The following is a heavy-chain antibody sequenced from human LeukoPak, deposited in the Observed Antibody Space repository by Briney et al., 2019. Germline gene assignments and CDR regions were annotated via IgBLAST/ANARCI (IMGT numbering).Heavy chain of an antibody. CDR1: GGTFSSYA. CDR3: ARVADGYYFDY. J-gene: IGHJ4*02. V-gene: IGHV1-69*13. CDR2: IIPIFGTA. Sequence: GASVKVSCKASGGTFSSYAISWVRQAPGQGLEWMGGIIPIFGTANYAQKFQGRVTITADESTSTAYMELSRLTSDDTAVYHCARVADGYYFDYWGQGTLVTVSS. D-gene: IGHD6-25*01.